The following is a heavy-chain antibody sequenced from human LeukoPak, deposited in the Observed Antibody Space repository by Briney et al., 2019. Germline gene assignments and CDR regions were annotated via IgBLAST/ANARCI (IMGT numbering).Heavy chain of an antibody. J-gene: IGHJ4*01. CDR1: GGSVSSGRYH. Sequence: SATLSLTCTVSGGSVSSGRYHWSWIRQSPGKGLEWIGYMYYSGSTNYNPSLKSRVTISVDTSKNQFFLKLSSVTAADTAVYYCASGGSYYFLDYWGQGTLVTVSS. V-gene: IGHV4-61*01. CDR2: MYYSGST. CDR3: ASGGSYYFLDY. D-gene: IGHD1-26*01.